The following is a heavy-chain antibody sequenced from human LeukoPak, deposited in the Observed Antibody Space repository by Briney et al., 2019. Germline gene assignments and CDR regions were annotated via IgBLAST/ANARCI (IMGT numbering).Heavy chain of an antibody. V-gene: IGHV3-48*01. D-gene: IGHD3-16*01. CDR3: ARRPELGVLYYMDV. CDR2: ISSSSGTI. J-gene: IGHJ6*03. CDR1: GFTFSSYS. Sequence: GGSLRLSCAASGFTFSSYSMNWVRQAPGKGLEWVSYISSSSGTIYYADSVKGRFTVSRDNAKNSLYLQMNSLRAEDTAVYYCARRPELGVLYYMDVWGKGTTVTVSS.